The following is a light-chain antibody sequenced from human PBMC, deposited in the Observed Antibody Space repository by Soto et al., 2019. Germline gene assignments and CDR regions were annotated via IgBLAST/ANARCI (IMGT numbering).Light chain of an antibody. CDR3: QEYTNWPPT. J-gene: IGKJ4*01. Sequence: ASQSVSSNLAWYQQKPGQAPRLLIYGASTRATVFPARFSGSGSGSDFTLTTNRLQSEDFAVYYCQEYTNWPPTFGGGTKVDI. CDR2: GAS. CDR1: QSVSSN. V-gene: IGKV3-15*01.